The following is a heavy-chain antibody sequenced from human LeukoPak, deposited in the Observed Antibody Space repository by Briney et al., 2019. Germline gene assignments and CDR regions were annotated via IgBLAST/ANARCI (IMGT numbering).Heavy chain of an antibody. CDR1: GGSISSYY. V-gene: IGHV4-59*01. CDR2: IYYSGST. J-gene: IGHJ4*02. CDR3: AKVPRWSAPFDY. Sequence: SETLSLTCTVSGGSISSYYWSWIRQPPGKGLEWIGYIYYSGSTNYNPSLKSRVTISVDTSRNQLSLKLSSVTAADTAVYYCAKVPRWSAPFDYWGQGTLVTVSS. D-gene: IGHD6-13*01.